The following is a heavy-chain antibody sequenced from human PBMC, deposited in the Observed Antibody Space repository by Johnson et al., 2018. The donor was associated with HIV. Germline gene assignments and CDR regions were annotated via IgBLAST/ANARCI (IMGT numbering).Heavy chain of an antibody. CDR3: ARGRASWELYDAFEI. D-gene: IGHD1-26*01. V-gene: IGHV3-7*01. J-gene: IGHJ3*02. Sequence: VQLVESGGGLVQPGGSLRLSCAASGFTFSTYWMSWVRQAPGKGLEWVANIKQDGSEKYYVDSVKGRFTISRDNAKNSMYLQMNSLRAEDTAVYYCARGRASWELYDAFEIWGQGTMVIVSS. CDR2: IKQDGSEK. CDR1: GFTFSTYW.